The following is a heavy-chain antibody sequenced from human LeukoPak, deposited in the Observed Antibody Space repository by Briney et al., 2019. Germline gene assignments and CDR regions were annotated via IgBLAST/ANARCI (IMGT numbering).Heavy chain of an antibody. J-gene: IGHJ4*02. V-gene: IGHV4-34*01. CDR3: ARGYVVVPYYFDY. Sequence: SETLSLTCAVYGGSFSGYYWSWIRQPPGKGLEWIGEINHSGSTNYNPSLKSRVPISVDTSKNQFSLKLSSVTAADTAVYYCARGYVVVPYYFDYWGQGTLVTVSS. CDR2: INHSGST. CDR1: GGSFSGYY. D-gene: IGHD2-2*01.